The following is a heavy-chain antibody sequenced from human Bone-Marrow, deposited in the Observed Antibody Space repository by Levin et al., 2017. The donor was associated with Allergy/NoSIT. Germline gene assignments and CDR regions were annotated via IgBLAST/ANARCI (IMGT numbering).Heavy chain of an antibody. V-gene: IGHV3-74*01. CDR3: ATGNYLFAVDI. J-gene: IGHJ3*02. D-gene: IGHD3-10*01. Sequence: GGSLRLSCAASGLTFSSHWMFWVRQAPGKGLVWVSQIAPDGSTTAYADSVKGRFSISRDNAKNKLSLQLNSLTAEDTAVYHCATGNYLFAVDIWGRGTMVTVSS. CDR1: GLTFSSHW. CDR2: IAPDGSTT.